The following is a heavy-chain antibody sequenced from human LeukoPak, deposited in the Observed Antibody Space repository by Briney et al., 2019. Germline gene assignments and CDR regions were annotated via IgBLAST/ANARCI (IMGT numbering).Heavy chain of an antibody. Sequence: GESLKISCKGSGYSFTSYWIGWVRQMPGKGLEWMGIIYPGDSDTRYSPSFQGQVTISADKSISTAYLQWSSLKASDTAMYYCARHYMAKYSSSCPGIWGQGTMVTVSS. CDR2: IYPGDSDT. D-gene: IGHD6-13*01. V-gene: IGHV5-51*01. J-gene: IGHJ3*02. CDR3: ARHYMAKYSSSCPGI. CDR1: GYSFTSYW.